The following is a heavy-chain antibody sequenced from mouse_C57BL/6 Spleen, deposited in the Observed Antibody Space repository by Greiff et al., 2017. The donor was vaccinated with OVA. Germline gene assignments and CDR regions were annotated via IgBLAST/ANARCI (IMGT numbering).Heavy chain of an antibody. Sequence: EVKLVESGEGLVKPGGSLKLSCAASGFTFSSYAMSWVRQTPEKRLEWVAYISSGGDYIYYADTVKGRFTISRDNAKNNLYLQMSHLKSEDTAMYYCARGDYFDYWGQGTTLTVSS. J-gene: IGHJ2*01. CDR1: GFTFSSYA. CDR3: ARGDYFDY. CDR2: ISSGGDYI. V-gene: IGHV5S21*01.